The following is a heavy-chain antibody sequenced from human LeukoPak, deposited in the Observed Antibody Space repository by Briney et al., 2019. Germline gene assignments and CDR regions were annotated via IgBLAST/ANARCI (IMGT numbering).Heavy chain of an antibody. J-gene: IGHJ4*02. V-gene: IGHV1-69*04. CDR1: GGTFSSYA. D-gene: IGHD3-22*01. Sequence: SVKVSCKASGGTFSSYAISWVRQAPGQGLEWMGRIIPILGIANYAQKFQGRVTITADKSTSTAYMELSSLRSEDTAVYYCARGQDYYDSSGYNDYWGQGTLVTVSS. CDR2: IIPILGIA. CDR3: ARGQDYYDSSGYNDY.